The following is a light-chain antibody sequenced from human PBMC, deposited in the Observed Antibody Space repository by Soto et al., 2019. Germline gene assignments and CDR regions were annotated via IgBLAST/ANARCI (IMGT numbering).Light chain of an antibody. CDR2: GVS. V-gene: IGLV2-14*01. J-gene: IGLJ1*01. CDR3: SSYTISSTYV. CDR1: SNDVGIYNS. Sequence: QSALTQPASVSGSPGQSITISCTGTSNDVGIYNSVSWFQHHPGKGPKLVIYGVSNRPSGVSNRFSGSKSGNTASLTISGLQAEDEADYHCSSYTISSTYVFGTGTKVTVL.